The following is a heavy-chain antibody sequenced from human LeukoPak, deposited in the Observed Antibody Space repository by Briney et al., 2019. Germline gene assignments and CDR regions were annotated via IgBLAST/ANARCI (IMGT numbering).Heavy chain of an antibody. V-gene: IGHV3-9*01. D-gene: IGHD3-22*01. CDR1: GFTLDDYA. CDR2: ISLNSGSI. J-gene: IGHJ4*02. Sequence: GGSLRLSCAASGFTLDDYAMHWVRQAPGKGLEWVSGISLNSGSIGYADSVKGRFTISRDNAKNSLYLQMNSLRTEDTALYYCGKDIVSYYDSSGPFDYWGQGTLVTVSS. CDR3: GKDIVSYYDSSGPFDY.